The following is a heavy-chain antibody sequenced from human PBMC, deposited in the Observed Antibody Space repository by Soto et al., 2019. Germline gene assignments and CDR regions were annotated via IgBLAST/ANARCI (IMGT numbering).Heavy chain of an antibody. CDR2: IIPILGIA. V-gene: IGHV1-69*02. Sequence: QVQLVQSGAEVKKPGSSVKVSCKASGGTFSSYTISWVRQAPGQGLEWMGRIIPILGIANYAQKFQGRVTITADKSTSTACMELRSLRSEETVVYYCARSDGNLLGLGNWFDPWGQGNLVTVSS. D-gene: IGHD3-16*01. J-gene: IGHJ5*02. CDR1: GGTFSSYT. CDR3: ARSDGNLLGLGNWFDP.